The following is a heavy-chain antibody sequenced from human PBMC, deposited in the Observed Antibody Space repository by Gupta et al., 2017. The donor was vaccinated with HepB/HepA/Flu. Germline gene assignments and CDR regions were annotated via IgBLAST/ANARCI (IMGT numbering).Heavy chain of an antibody. CDR2: IGTRDPTA. V-gene: IGHV3-23*01. CDR1: GFTFRDHA. D-gene: IGHD6-13*01. J-gene: IGHJ2*01. Sequence: EVQLLESGGGLVQPGESLRLSCAASGFTFRDHARSGVRQGTGKGLGVVSRIGTRDPTAYYAGSVKGRFTSSRENSKNTLYMQMNGLRAEDTAVYDGATRPSAAIRWYFHLWGRGTRVSVSS. CDR3: ATRPSAAIRWYFHL.